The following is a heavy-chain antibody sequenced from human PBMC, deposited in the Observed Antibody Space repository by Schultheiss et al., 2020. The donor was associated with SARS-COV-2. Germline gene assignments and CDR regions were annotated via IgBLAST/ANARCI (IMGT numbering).Heavy chain of an antibody. V-gene: IGHV4-61*08. Sequence: SQTLSLTCTVSGGSISSGGYYWSWIRQPPGKGLEWIGYIFYSGSTNYNPSLKSRVTISVDTSKNQFSLKLSSVTAADTAVYYCARHPGGTVVVPAAIGPDYWGQGTLVTVSS. J-gene: IGHJ4*02. CDR2: IFYSGST. CDR3: ARHPGGTVVVPAAIGPDY. CDR1: GGSISSGGYY. D-gene: IGHD2-2*01.